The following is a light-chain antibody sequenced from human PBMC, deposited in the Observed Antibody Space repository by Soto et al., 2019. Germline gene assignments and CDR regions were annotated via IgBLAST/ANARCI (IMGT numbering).Light chain of an antibody. V-gene: IGLV2-14*01. CDR1: SSDVGGYDY. CDR3: SSYTSSSTVL. Sequence: QSALTQPASVSGSPGQSITISCTGTSSDVGGYDYVSWYQQHPGKAPKLMIYEVSNRPSGVSNRFSGSKSGNTASLTISGLQTEDEADYYCSSYTSSSTVLFGGGTKVTGL. CDR2: EVS. J-gene: IGLJ2*01.